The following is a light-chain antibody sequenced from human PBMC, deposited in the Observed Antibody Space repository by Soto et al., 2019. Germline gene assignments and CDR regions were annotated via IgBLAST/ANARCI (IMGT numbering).Light chain of an antibody. CDR2: GAS. Sequence: EIVLTQSPSTLSFSPGERATLSCRASQSVSSNLAWYQQKPGQAPRLLIYGASSRATGIPDRFSGSGSGTDFTLTISRLEPEDFAVYYCQQYGSSSWTFGQGTNVDI. V-gene: IGKV3-20*01. CDR1: QSVSSN. CDR3: QQYGSSSWT. J-gene: IGKJ1*01.